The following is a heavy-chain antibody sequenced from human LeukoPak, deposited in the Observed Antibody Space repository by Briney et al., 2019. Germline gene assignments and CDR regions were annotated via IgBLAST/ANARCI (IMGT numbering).Heavy chain of an antibody. CDR2: MNPNSGNT. V-gene: IGHV1-18*01. Sequence: ASVKVSCKASGYSFSTCDINWVRQAAGQGLEWMGWMNPNSGNTNYAQKLQGRVTMTTDTSTSTAYMELRSLRSDDTAVYYCARGQNVWWLLPTTPFDYWGQGTLVTVSS. CDR1: GYSFSTCD. J-gene: IGHJ4*02. CDR3: ARGQNVWWLLPTTPFDY. D-gene: IGHD5-12*01.